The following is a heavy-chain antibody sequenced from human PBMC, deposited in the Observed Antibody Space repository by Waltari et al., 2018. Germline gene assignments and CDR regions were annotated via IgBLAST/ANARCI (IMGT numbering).Heavy chain of an antibody. CDR3: ARRPDGMDV. V-gene: IGHV4-34*01. CDR2: INHIGGP. CDR1: GGAISVYH. Sequence: QVQVQQWCAGLLKPSETLSLTCAVYGGAISVYHWSWIRQPPGKVLEWIGDINHIGGPTDNPSLRSRVTISVDTSKNQFYLKLSSVTAADTAVYYCARRPDGMDVWGQGTTVTVSS. J-gene: IGHJ6*02.